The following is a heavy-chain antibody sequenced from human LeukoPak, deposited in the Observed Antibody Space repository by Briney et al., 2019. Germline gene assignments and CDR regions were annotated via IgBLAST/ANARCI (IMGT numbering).Heavy chain of an antibody. CDR3: ARVVVPAENWFDP. V-gene: IGHV4-61*01. D-gene: IGHD2-2*01. CDR1: GGSVSSGSYY. Sequence: ASETLSLTCTVPGGSVSSGSYYWSWIRQPPGKGLEWIGYIYYSGSTNYNPSLKSRVTISVDTSKNQFSLKLSSVTAADTAVYYCARVVVPAENWFDPWGQGTLVTVSS. J-gene: IGHJ5*02. CDR2: IYYSGST.